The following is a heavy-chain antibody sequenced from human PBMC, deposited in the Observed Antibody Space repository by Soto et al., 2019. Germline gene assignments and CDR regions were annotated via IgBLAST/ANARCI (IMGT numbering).Heavy chain of an antibody. J-gene: IGHJ6*02. D-gene: IGHD2-8*01. CDR3: AKNGQPPYYYYGLDV. V-gene: IGHV1-18*01. Sequence: ASVNLSCKASGYTFTRYGISWVRQAPGQGLEWMGWISGYNGDTNYAQKFQDRVSMTIDTSTGTAYMELRSLTSDDTAIYYCAKNGQPPYYYYGLDVWGQGTKVTVSS. CDR2: ISGYNGDT. CDR1: GYTFTRYG.